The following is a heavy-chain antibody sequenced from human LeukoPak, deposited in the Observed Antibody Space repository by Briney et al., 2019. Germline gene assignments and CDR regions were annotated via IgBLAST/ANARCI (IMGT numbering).Heavy chain of an antibody. D-gene: IGHD4-17*01. Sequence: SVKVSCKASGGTFSSYAISWVRQAPGQGLEWMGRIIPIFGIANYAQKFQGGVTITADKSTSTAYMELSSLRSEDTAVYYCAREGLRSFKWFDPWGQGTLVTVSS. CDR3: AREGLRSFKWFDP. CDR2: IIPIFGIA. CDR1: GGTFSSYA. V-gene: IGHV1-69*04. J-gene: IGHJ5*02.